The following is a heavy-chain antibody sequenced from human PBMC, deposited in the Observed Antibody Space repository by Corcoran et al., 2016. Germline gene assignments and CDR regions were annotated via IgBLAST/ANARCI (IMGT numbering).Heavy chain of an antibody. Sequence: QVQLVQSGAEVKKPGASVKVSCKASGYTFTGYYMHWVRQAPGQGLEWMGWINPNSGGTNYAQTFQGRVTMTRETSISTAYMELSRLRSDDTAVYYCARSITRTYGSGGSCYPSYYYYGMDVWGQGTTVTVSS. CDR2: INPNSGGT. CDR1: GYTFTGYY. V-gene: IGHV1-2*02. CDR3: ARSITRTYGSGGSCYPSYYYYGMDV. J-gene: IGHJ6*02. D-gene: IGHD2-15*01.